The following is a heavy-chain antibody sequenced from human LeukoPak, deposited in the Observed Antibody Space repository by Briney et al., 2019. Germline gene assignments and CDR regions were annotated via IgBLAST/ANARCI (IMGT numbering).Heavy chain of an antibody. CDR1: GFTFSSYA. V-gene: IGHV3-23*01. J-gene: IGHJ4*02. D-gene: IGHD3-22*01. CDR3: AKDSYYYDYETHFDY. CDR2: ISGSGGST. Sequence: HPGGSLRLSCAASGFTFSSYAMSWVRQAPGKGLEWVSAISGSGGSTYYADSVKGRFTISRDNSKNTLYLQMNSLRAEDTAVYYCAKDSYYYDYETHFDYWGQGTLVTVSS.